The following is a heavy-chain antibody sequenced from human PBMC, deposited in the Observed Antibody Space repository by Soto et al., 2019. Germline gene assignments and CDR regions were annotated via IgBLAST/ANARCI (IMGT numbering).Heavy chain of an antibody. CDR3: ARETGRLRAEPYYYGMDV. D-gene: IGHD2-21*01. V-gene: IGHV3-30-3*01. CDR1: GFTFSSYA. J-gene: IGHJ6*02. CDR2: ISYDGSNK. Sequence: QVQLVESGGGVVQPGRSLRLSCAASGFTFSSYAMHWVRQAPGKGLEWVAVISYDGSNKYYADSVKGRFTISRDNSKNTLYLQMNRLRAEDTAVYYGARETGRLRAEPYYYGMDVWGQGTTVTVSS.